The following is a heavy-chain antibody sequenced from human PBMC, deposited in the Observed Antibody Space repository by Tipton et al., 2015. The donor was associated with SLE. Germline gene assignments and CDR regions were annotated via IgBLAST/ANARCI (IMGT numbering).Heavy chain of an antibody. CDR2: IKQDGSEK. Sequence: SLRLSCAASGFTFSNYWMSWVRQAPGKGLEWVANIKQDGSEKFYVDSVKGRFTISRDNAKKSLYLQMNSLRAEDTAVYYCASPGITGTGDYWGQGTLVTVSS. J-gene: IGHJ4*02. CDR1: GFTFSNYW. CDR3: ASPGITGTGDY. D-gene: IGHD1-20*01. V-gene: IGHV3-7*01.